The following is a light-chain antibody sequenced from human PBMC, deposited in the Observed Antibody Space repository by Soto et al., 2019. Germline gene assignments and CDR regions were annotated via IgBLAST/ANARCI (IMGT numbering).Light chain of an antibody. CDR2: GXX. V-gene: IGLV1-40*01. CDR1: SSNIGAGYD. CDR3: QSYDSSLSGYVV. Sequence: QSVLTQPPSVSGAPGQRVTISCTGSSSNIGAGYDVHWYQQLPGTAPKLLIYGXXXXXXXXXXXXXXSKSGTSASLAITGXXXXXXXXXXCQSYDSSLSGYVVFGGGTKLTVL. J-gene: IGLJ2*01.